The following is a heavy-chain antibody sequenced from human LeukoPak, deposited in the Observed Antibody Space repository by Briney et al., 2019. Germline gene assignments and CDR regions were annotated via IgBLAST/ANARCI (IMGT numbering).Heavy chain of an antibody. V-gene: IGHV3-74*01. D-gene: IGHD1-1*01. CDR2: INPESTTT. Sequence: GGSLRPSCAASGFTFSSFWIHWVRQVPGKGLVWVSRINPESTTTTYADSVKGRFTISRDNARNTLYLQMNSLRVEDTAMYYCVKDHTGEQDKWGQGTLVTVSS. J-gene: IGHJ4*02. CDR1: GFTFSSFW. CDR3: VKDHTGEQDK.